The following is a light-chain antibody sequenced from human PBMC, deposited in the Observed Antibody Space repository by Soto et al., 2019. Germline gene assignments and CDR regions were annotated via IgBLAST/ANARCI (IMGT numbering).Light chain of an antibody. CDR1: QSISSSY. V-gene: IGKV3-20*01. CDR2: GAS. J-gene: IGKJ2*01. Sequence: EIVLTQSPGTLSLSPGERATLSCRASQSISSSYLAWYQHKPGQAPRLPIYGASSRATGIPDRFSGSGSGTDFTLTISRLEPEDFAVYYCQQYGSSPWMYTFGQGTKLEIK. CDR3: QQYGSSPWMYT.